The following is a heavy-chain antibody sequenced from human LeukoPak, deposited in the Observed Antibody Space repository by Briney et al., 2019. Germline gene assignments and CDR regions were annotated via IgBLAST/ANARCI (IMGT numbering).Heavy chain of an antibody. J-gene: IGHJ4*02. Sequence: EASLKVSCKASGYTFTSYYMHWVRQAPGQGLEWMGIINPSGGSTSYAQKFQGRVTMTRDTSTSTVYTELTSLISEDTAVYYCARAGSSGWFRNSFDYWGQGTLVTVSS. CDR2: INPSGGST. CDR1: GYTFTSYY. CDR3: ARAGSSGWFRNSFDY. V-gene: IGHV1-46*01. D-gene: IGHD6-19*01.